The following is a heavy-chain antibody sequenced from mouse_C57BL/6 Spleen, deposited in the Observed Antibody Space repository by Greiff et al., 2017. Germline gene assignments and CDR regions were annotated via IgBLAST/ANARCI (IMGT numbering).Heavy chain of an antibody. CDR1: GYTFTSYW. CDR2: IDPSDSYT. Sequence: QVQLQQPGAELVMPGASVKLSCKASGYTFTSYWMPWVKQRPGQGLDWIGEIDPSDSYTNYNQKFKGKSTLTVDKSTSTAYMQLSSLTSEDSAVYYCARRGTAYAMDYWGQGTSVTVSS. V-gene: IGHV1-69*01. J-gene: IGHJ4*01. D-gene: IGHD2-14*01. CDR3: ARRGTAYAMDY.